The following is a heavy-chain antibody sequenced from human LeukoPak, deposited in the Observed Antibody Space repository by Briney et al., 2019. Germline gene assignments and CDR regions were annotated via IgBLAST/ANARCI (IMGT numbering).Heavy chain of an antibody. CDR2: ISSSSSYI. CDR3: AKAPSSSGWIPFDY. CDR1: GFTFSSYS. J-gene: IGHJ4*02. D-gene: IGHD6-19*01. V-gene: IGHV3-21*01. Sequence: GGSLRLSCAASGFTFSSYSMNWVRQAPGKGLEWVSSISSSSSYIYYADSVKGRFTISRDNAKNSLYLQMNSLRAEDTAVYYCAKAPSSSGWIPFDYWGQGTLVTVSS.